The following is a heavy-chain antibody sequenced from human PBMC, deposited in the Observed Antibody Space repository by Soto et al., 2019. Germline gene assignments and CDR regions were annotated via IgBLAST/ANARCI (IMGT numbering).Heavy chain of an antibody. CDR2: INPSGGST. J-gene: IGHJ5*02. D-gene: IGHD2-21*02. V-gene: IGHV1-46*01. Sequence: ASVKVSCKASGYTFTSYYMHWVRQAPGQGLEWMGIINPSGGSTSYAQKFQGRVTMTRDTSTSTVYMELSSLRSEDTAVYYCARLVTHALWFDPWGQGTLVTGSS. CDR3: ARLVTHALWFDP. CDR1: GYTFTSYY.